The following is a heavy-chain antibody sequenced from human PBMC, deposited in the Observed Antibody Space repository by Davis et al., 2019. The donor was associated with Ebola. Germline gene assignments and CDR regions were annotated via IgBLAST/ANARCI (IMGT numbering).Heavy chain of an antibody. V-gene: IGHV3-23*01. CDR3: AKGSVAMALFDY. CDR1: GFTLSSYA. CDR2: ISGSGGST. Sequence: GESLKISCSASGFTLSSYAMSWVRQAPGKGLEWVSAISGSGGSTYYADSVKGRFTISRDNSKNTLYLQMNSLRAEDTAVYYCAKGSVAMALFDYWGQGTLVTVSS. J-gene: IGHJ4*02. D-gene: IGHD6-19*01.